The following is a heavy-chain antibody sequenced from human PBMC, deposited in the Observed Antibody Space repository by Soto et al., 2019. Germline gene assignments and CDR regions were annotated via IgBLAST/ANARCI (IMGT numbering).Heavy chain of an antibody. J-gene: IGHJ4*02. D-gene: IGHD4-17*01. CDR2: VSGYDGDT. Sequence: QIQVVQSGDEVKQPGASVTVSCKASGYTFTSYGINWVRKAPGHGLEWVGWVSGYDGDTYYAQKFQDRVTMTKDGGTNTAYLELRSLRSGDSAVYYCGRAKYGEVDPYWGQGALV. CDR3: GRAKYGEVDPY. V-gene: IGHV1-18*01. CDR1: GYTFTSYG.